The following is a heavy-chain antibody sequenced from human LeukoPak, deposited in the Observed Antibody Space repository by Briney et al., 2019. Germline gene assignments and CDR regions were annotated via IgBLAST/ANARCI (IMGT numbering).Heavy chain of an antibody. V-gene: IGHV4-31*03. CDR3: ARATGGAAAADFDP. D-gene: IGHD6-13*01. CDR1: GGSISSAGYY. CDR2: VYYSGTT. J-gene: IGHJ5*02. Sequence: SETLSHTCTVSGGSISSAGYYWSWIRQRPGKGLEWMGFVYYSGTTYYNPSLKSRVFISLNTSQNQVSLQLSSVTAADTAVYYCARATGGAAAADFDPWGQGTLVTVSS.